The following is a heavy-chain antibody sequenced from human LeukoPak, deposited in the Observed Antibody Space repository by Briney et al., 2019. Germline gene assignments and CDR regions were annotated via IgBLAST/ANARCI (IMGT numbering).Heavy chain of an antibody. CDR1: GFVFSTYG. CDR2: IWNDGSNK. Sequence: TGGSLRLSCAASGFVFSTYGMHWVRQAPGKGLEWVAVIWNDGSNKYHADSVKGRFTISRDNSKNTLYLQMNSLRAEDTAVYYCAGPVRGIIDYGMDVWAKGPRSPSPQ. CDR3: AGPVRGIIDYGMDV. J-gene: IGHJ6*04. D-gene: IGHD3-10*02. V-gene: IGHV3-33*01.